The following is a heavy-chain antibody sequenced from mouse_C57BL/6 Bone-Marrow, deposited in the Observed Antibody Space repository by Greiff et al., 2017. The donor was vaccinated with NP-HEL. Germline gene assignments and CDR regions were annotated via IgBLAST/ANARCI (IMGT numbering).Heavy chain of an antibody. D-gene: IGHD2-4*01. CDR2: ISYDGST. CDR3: ARDYDYDVNWYFDV. CDR1: GYSITSGYY. J-gene: IGHJ1*03. V-gene: IGHV3-6*01. Sequence: EVKLQESGPGLVKPSQSLSLTCSVTGYSITSGYYWNWIRQFPGNKLEWMGYISYDGSTNYNPSLKNRISITRDTSKNQFFLKLNSVTTEDTDTYYCARDYDYDVNWYFDVWGTGTTVTVSS.